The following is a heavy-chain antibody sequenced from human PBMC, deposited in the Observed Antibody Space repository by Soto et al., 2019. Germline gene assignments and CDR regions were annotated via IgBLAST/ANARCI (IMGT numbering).Heavy chain of an antibody. V-gene: IGHV4-31*03. CDR3: ARCPLSCGVADYGMDV. D-gene: IGHD3-16*02. CDR2: IYYSGST. CDR1: GGSISSGGYY. J-gene: IGHJ6*02. Sequence: QVQLQESGPGLVKPSQTLSLTCTVSGGSISSGGYYWSWIRQHPGKGLEWIGYIYYSGSTYYNPSPKTRVTVSVDTSKNQFSLKLSSVSAADTAVYYCARCPLSCGVADYGMDVWGQGTTVTVSS.